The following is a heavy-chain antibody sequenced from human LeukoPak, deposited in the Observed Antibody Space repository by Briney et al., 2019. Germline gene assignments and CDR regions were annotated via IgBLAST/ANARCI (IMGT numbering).Heavy chain of an antibody. J-gene: IGHJ6*03. Sequence: SETLSLTCTFSGGSINNFYWSWIRQPAGKGLEWIGRIHASEDTNYNPSLKSRVTMSVDTSRNQFSLKLSSVTAADTAVYYCARGSNYYGSGSAYYYYMDVWGKGTTVTVSS. CDR1: GGSINNFY. V-gene: IGHV4-4*07. CDR3: ARGSNYYGSGSAYYYYMDV. D-gene: IGHD3-10*01. CDR2: IHASEDT.